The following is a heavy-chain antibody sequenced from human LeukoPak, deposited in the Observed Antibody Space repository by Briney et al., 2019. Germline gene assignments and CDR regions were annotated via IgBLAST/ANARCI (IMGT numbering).Heavy chain of an antibody. J-gene: IGHJ4*02. CDR1: GYTFTSYG. CDR3: ARSPGSIAVAGTGDY. V-gene: IGHV1-18*01. D-gene: IGHD6-19*01. CDR2: ISAYNGNT. Sequence: ASVKVSCKTSGYTFTSYGISWVRQAPGQGLEWMGWISAYNGNTNYAQKLQGRVTMTTDTSTSTAYMELRSLRSDDTAVCYCARSPGSIAVAGTGDYWGQGTLVTVSS.